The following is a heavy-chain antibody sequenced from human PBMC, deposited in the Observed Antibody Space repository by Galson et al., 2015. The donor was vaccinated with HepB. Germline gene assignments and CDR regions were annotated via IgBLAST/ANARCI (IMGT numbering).Heavy chain of an antibody. D-gene: IGHD6-19*01. CDR1: GFTFSSYA. CDR2: ISYDGSNK. V-gene: IGHV3-30*04. Sequence: SLRLSCAASGFTFSSYAMHWVRQAPGKGLEWVAVISYDGSNKYYADSVKGRFTISRDNSKNTLYLQMNSLRAEDTAVYYCARIAVAGLFDYWGQGTLVTVSS. J-gene: IGHJ4*02. CDR3: ARIAVAGLFDY.